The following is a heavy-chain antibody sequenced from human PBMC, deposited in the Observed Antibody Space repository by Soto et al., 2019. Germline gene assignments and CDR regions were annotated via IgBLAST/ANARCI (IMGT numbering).Heavy chain of an antibody. CDR3: ARLEGLATISYYFDF. CDR2: IYYRGNT. V-gene: IGHV4-39*01. Sequence: QLQLQESGPGLVKPSETLSLTCSVSGDSINSDKYYWGWIRQPPGKGLEWIGSIYYRGNTYYNPSHQTRVTISLDKSKSQFSLKLNSVPAADSAVYFCARLEGLATISYYFDFWGQGALVTVSS. J-gene: IGHJ4*02. CDR1: GDSINSDKYY. D-gene: IGHD3-9*01.